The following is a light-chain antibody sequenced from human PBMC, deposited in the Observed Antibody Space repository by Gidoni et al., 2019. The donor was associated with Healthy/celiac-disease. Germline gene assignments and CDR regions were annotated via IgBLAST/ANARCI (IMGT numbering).Light chain of an antibody. CDR3: CSYAGSYTVV. CDR1: SSDVGGYHY. V-gene: IGLV2-11*01. Sequence: LTQPRSVSGSPGQSVTISCTGTSSDVGGYHYVSWYQQHPGKAPKLMIYDVSKRPSGVPDRFSGSKSGNTASLTISGLQAEDEADYYCCSYAGSYTVVFGGGTKLTVL. CDR2: DVS. J-gene: IGLJ2*01.